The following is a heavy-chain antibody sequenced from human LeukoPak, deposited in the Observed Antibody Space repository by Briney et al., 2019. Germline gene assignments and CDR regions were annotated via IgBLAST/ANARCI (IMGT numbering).Heavy chain of an antibody. CDR3: ARDTAGGRGFDV. J-gene: IGHJ3*01. V-gene: IGHV4-4*07. CDR2: IYSSGTT. D-gene: IGHD3-16*01. Sequence: SETLSLTCTVSGGSISGHDLSWIRQPAGKGLEWIGRIYSSGTTDDNPSLKSRVTMSIDTSKNQFSLKLSSVTAADTAVYYCARDTAGGRGFDVWGQGTIVTVSP. CDR1: GGSISGHD.